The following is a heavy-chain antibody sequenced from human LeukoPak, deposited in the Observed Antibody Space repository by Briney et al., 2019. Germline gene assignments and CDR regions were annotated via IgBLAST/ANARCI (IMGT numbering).Heavy chain of an antibody. Sequence: PGASVKVSCKASGYTFTSYYMHWVRQAPGQGLEWMGIINPSGGSTSYAQKFQGRVTMTRDTSTGTVYMELSSLRSEDTAVYYCARGEYYDRSGSHFDYWGQGTLVTVSS. CDR1: GYTFTSYY. J-gene: IGHJ4*02. CDR3: ARGEYYDRSGSHFDY. V-gene: IGHV1-46*01. CDR2: INPSGGST. D-gene: IGHD3-22*01.